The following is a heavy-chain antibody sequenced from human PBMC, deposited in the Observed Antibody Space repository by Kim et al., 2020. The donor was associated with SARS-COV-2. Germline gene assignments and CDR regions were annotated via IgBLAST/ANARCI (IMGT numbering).Heavy chain of an antibody. CDR3: ARALGNPETLNDY. CDR1: GGSFSGYY. Sequence: SETLSLTCAVYGGSFSGYYWSWIRQPPGKGLEWIGEINHSGSTNYNPSLKRRVTISVDTSKNQFSLKLSSVTAADTAVYYCARALGNPETLNDYWGQGTLVTVSS. D-gene: IGHD1-26*01. V-gene: IGHV4-34*01. J-gene: IGHJ4*02. CDR2: INHSGST.